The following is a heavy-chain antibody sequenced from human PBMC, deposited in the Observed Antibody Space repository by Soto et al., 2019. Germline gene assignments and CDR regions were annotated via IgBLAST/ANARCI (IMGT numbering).Heavy chain of an antibody. Sequence: ASVKVSCKASGYTFTGYYMHWVRQAPGQGLEWMGWINPNSGGTNYAQKFQGWVTMTRDTSISTAYMELSRLRSDDTAVYYCARETGIAAAGTVDYYYGMDVWGQGTTVTVS. CDR3: ARETGIAAAGTVDYYYGMDV. CDR1: GYTFTGYY. V-gene: IGHV1-2*04. J-gene: IGHJ6*02. CDR2: INPNSGGT. D-gene: IGHD6-13*01.